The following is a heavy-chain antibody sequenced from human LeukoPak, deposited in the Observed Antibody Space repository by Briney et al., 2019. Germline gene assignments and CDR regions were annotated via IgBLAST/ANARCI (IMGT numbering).Heavy chain of an antibody. CDR2: IYYSGST. CDR3: ARRRITMVRGVTYYMDV. J-gene: IGHJ6*03. Sequence: SETLSLTCTVSGVSISSSNSYWGWIRQPPGKGLEWIGSIYYSGSTNYNPSLKSRVTISVDTSKNQFSLKLSSVTAADTAVYYCARRRITMVRGVTYYMDVWGKGTTVTISS. V-gene: IGHV4-39*07. D-gene: IGHD3-10*01. CDR1: GVSISSSNSY.